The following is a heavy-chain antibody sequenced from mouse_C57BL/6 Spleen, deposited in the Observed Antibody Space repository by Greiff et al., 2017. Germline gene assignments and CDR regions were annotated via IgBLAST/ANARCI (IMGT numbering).Heavy chain of an antibody. J-gene: IGHJ1*03. Sequence: EVQRVESGGGLVKPGGSLKLSCAASGFTFSSYAMSWVRQTPEKRLEWVATISDGGSYTYYPDNVKGRFTISRDNAKNNLYLQMSHLESEDTAMYYCAKSGGLRRYFDVWGTGTTVTVSS. D-gene: IGHD2-2*01. CDR2: ISDGGSYT. CDR3: AKSGGLRRYFDV. V-gene: IGHV5-4*01. CDR1: GFTFSSYA.